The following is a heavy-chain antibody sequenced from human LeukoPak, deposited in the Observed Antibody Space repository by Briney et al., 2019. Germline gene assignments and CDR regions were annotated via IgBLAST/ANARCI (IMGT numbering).Heavy chain of an antibody. CDR1: GFIFSSYS. CDR3: ARDFSLNNGRSSRGS. V-gene: IGHV3-21*01. D-gene: IGHD1-14*01. J-gene: IGHJ5*02. CDR2: ITSSSDFV. Sequence: KAGGSLRLSCVASGFIFSSYSMNWVRQAPGKGLEWVSSITSSSDFVSYADSVRGRFTISRDNTKNSLYLQMNSLSAEDTAVYYCARDFSLNNGRSSRGSWGQGTLVTVSS.